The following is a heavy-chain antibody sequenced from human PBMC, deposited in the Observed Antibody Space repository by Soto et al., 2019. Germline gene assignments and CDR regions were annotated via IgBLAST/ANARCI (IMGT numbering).Heavy chain of an antibody. V-gene: IGHV3-30*04. CDR3: AIDMCESSGNFFDPLSH. Sequence: PGGSLRLSCAASGFTFSSFALYWVRQAPGKGLEWVAVISYDGINKYYADSVKGRFTISRDDSKNTLFLQMGSLRLEDTAVYYCAIDMCESSGNFFDPLSHWGQGSVVTVSS. CDR1: GFTFSSFA. J-gene: IGHJ4*02. D-gene: IGHD3-22*01. CDR2: ISYDGINK.